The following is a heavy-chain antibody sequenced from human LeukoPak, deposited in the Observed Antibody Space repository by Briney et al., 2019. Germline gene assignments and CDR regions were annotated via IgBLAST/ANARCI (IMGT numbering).Heavy chain of an antibody. Sequence: ASVKVSCKASGYTFTSCDINWVRQTTGQGLEWMGWMNPNSGNTGYGQSFQGRITMTRDISIGTAYMELSNLTSEDTAIYYCTRGSSGRRDDWGQGTLVTVSA. V-gene: IGHV1-8*01. D-gene: IGHD6-19*01. CDR3: TRGSSGRRDD. CDR2: MNPNSGNT. J-gene: IGHJ4*02. CDR1: GYTFTSCD.